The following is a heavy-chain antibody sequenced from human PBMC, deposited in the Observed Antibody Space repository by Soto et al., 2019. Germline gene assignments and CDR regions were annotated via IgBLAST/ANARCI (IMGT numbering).Heavy chain of an antibody. V-gene: IGHV4-59*08. CDR2: IYYSGST. CDR1: GGSISSYY. CDR3: ARHVPLDSPFEYSGYGRFDY. J-gene: IGHJ4*02. D-gene: IGHD5-12*01. Sequence: SETLSLTCTVSGGSISSYYWSWIRQPPGKGLEWIGYIYYSGSTNYNPSLKSRVTISVDTSKNQFSLKLSSVTAADTAVYYCARHVPLDSPFEYSGYGRFDYWGQGTLVTVSS.